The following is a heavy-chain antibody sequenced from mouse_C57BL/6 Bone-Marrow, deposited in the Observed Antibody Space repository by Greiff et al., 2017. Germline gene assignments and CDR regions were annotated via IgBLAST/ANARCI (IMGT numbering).Heavy chain of an antibody. D-gene: IGHD1-1*01. J-gene: IGHJ4*01. CDR2: INPSSGYT. CDR1: GYTFTSYT. CDR3: ARDITTVVATNAMDD. V-gene: IGHV1-4*01. Sequence: QVQLQQSGAELARPGASVKMSCKASGYTFTSYTMHWVQQRPGQGLEWIGYINPSSGYTKYNQKFKDKATLTADKASSTAYMQLSSLTSEYSAVYYCARDITTVVATNAMDDWGQGTSVTVSS.